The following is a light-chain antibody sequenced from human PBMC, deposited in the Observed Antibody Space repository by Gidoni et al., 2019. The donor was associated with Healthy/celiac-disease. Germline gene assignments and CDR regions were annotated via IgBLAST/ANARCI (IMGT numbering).Light chain of an antibody. CDR3: QQYNSYSPYT. V-gene: IGKV1-5*01. Sequence: DIQMTHSPSTLSASVGDRVTITWRASQSISSWLAWYQQKPGKAPKLLIYDASSLESGVPSRFSGSGSGTEFTLTISSLQPDDFATYYCQQYNSYSPYTFXQXTKLEIK. CDR1: QSISSW. CDR2: DAS. J-gene: IGKJ2*01.